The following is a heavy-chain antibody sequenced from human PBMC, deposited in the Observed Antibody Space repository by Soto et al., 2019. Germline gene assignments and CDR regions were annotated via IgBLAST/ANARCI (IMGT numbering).Heavy chain of an antibody. CDR1: RYTFTSYY. Sequence: SVKVCFKASRYTFTSYYIHWVRQAPGQGLEWMGWINPNNGYTKYTQKFQGRVTVTRDTSITTAYLELTRLQSDDTAVYYCAKAKFDFWSGYWSPSLDFWGQGTLVTVSS. CDR2: INPNNGYT. V-gene: IGHV1-2*02. D-gene: IGHD3-3*01. J-gene: IGHJ4*02. CDR3: AKAKFDFWSGYWSPSLDF.